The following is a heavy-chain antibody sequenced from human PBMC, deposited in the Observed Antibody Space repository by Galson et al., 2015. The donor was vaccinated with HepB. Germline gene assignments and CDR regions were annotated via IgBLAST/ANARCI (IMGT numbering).Heavy chain of an antibody. Sequence: PALVKPTQTLTLTCTFSGFSLSTSGMCVSWIRQPPGKALEWLALIDWDDDKYYSTSLKTRLTISKDTSKNQVVLTMTNMDPVDTATYYCARILCSSWGDWYFDLWGRGTLVTVSS. CDR1: GFSLSTSGMC. D-gene: IGHD6-13*01. V-gene: IGHV2-70*01. CDR3: ARILCSSWGDWYFDL. J-gene: IGHJ2*01. CDR2: IDWDDDK.